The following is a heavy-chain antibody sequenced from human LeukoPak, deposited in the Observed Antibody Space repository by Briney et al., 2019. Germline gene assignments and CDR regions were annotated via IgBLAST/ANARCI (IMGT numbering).Heavy chain of an antibody. CDR1: GFTFSDYA. J-gene: IGHJ4*02. CDR3: VRDNPRCCGVVPANIDDY. CDR2: INGGGSPI. Sequence: GGSLRLSCAASGFTFSDYAMSWVRQAPGKGLEWVSYINGGGSPIYYADSVRGRFTISRDNAKNSLYLQMNSLRAEDTAVYYCVRDNPRCCGVVPANIDDYWGQGTLVTVSS. V-gene: IGHV3-11*04. D-gene: IGHD2-15*01.